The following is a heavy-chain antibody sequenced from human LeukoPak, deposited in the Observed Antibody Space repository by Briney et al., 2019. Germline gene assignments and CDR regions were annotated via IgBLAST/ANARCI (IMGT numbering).Heavy chain of an antibody. Sequence: GGSLRLSCAASGFTFRLYWMTWVRQSPGKGLEWLADINPDGSQKYSVDSVKGRFTISRDNAKNSLFLQMNSLRAEDTAVYYCVRQMIRFWFDPWGQGTQVTVSS. CDR1: GFTFRLYW. V-gene: IGHV3-7*01. D-gene: IGHD3-16*01. CDR3: VRQMIRFWFDP. J-gene: IGHJ5*02. CDR2: INPDGSQK.